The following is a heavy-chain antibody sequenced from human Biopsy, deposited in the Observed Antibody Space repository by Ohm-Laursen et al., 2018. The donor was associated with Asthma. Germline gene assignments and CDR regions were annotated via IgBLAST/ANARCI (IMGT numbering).Heavy chain of an antibody. CDR2: ISYDGNHK. V-gene: IGHV3-30*18. CDR3: AKRRGYSGHDNDY. CDR1: GFTFSSYG. Sequence: SLRLSCAASGFTFSSYGMDWVRQAPSKGLEWVAVISYDGNHKFYEDSVKGRFTISRDNSKNTLYLQMNSLRTEDTAVYYCAKRRGYSGHDNDYWGQGTLVIVSS. J-gene: IGHJ4*02. D-gene: IGHD5-12*01.